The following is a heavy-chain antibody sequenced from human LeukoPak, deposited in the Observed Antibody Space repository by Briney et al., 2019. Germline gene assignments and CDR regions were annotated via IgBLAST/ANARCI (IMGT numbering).Heavy chain of an antibody. V-gene: IGHV3-23*01. D-gene: IGHD6-13*01. Sequence: PGGSLRLSCVGSGFIFNSYAMTWVRQAPRKGLEWLSGVSGRGGSTFCADSVKGRFTISRDNSQNTLYLQLNSLRADDTAIYYCAKGPHASTWNNWFDPWGQGTLVTVSS. CDR2: VSGRGGST. CDR3: AKGPHASTWNNWFDP. CDR1: GFIFNSYA. J-gene: IGHJ5*02.